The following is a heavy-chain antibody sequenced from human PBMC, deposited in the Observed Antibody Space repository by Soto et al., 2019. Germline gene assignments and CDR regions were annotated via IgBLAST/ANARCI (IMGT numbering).Heavy chain of an antibody. CDR2: IHHSGST. D-gene: IGHD1-26*01. Sequence: PSETLSLTCAVYGGSFSYYYWTWIRQPAGKGLEWIGEIHHSGSTNYNPSLKSRVAISEDTSKNQFSLILNSVTAADTAVYYCARPREQWQYDAFDIWGLGTMVTVSS. J-gene: IGHJ3*02. CDR1: GGSFSYYY. CDR3: ARPREQWQYDAFDI. V-gene: IGHV4-34*01.